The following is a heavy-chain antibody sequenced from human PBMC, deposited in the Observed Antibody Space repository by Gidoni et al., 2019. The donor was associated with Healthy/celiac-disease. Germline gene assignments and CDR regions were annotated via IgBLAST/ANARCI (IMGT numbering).Heavy chain of an antibody. D-gene: IGHD1-26*01. CDR3: ARLLGSGSYFYY. CDR2: IYYSGST. J-gene: IGHJ4*02. CDR1: GGSISSSSYY. Sequence: QLQLQESGPGLVKPSETLSLTCTVSGGSISSSSYYWGWIRQPPGKGLEWIGSIYYSGSTYYNPSLKSRVTISVDTSKNQFSLKLSSVTAADTAVYYCARLLGSGSYFYYWGQGTLVTVSS. V-gene: IGHV4-39*01.